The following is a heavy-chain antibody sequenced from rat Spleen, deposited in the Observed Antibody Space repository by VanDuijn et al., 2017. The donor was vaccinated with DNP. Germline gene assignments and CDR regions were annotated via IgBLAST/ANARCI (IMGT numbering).Heavy chain of an antibody. CDR1: GFTFSDSA. CDR3: ITRIISTLVPDY. D-gene: IGHD1-1*01. CDR2: IIYDGGHS. J-gene: IGHJ2*01. Sequence: EVQLVESGGGVVQPGNSLKLSCAASGFTFSDSAMAWVRQSPKKGLEWVATIIYDGGHSFYRDSVKGRLTISRDNTKSTLYLQIDSLGSEDTATYYCITRIISTLVPDYWGQGVMVTVSS. V-gene: IGHV5S10*01.